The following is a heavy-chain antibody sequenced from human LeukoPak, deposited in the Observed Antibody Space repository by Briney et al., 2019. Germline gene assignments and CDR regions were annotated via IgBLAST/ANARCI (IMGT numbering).Heavy chain of an antibody. D-gene: IGHD3-10*01. CDR1: GFSFSSYN. Sequence: GGSLRLSCAASGFSFSSYNMYWVRQAPGQGLEWVSSITTTGGSIYYADSVRGRFTISRDNAKNSLFLHMNTLRIEDTAVYCATSFGATRGYWGQGTLVTVSS. J-gene: IGHJ4*02. V-gene: IGHV3-21*06. CDR3: ATSFGATRGY. CDR2: ITTTGGSI.